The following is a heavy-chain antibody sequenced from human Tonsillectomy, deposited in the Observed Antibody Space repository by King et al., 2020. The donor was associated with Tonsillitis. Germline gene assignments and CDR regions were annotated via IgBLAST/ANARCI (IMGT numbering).Heavy chain of an antibody. Sequence: QLQESGSGLVRPSQTLSLTCTVSGGSIRSGGYSWSWIRQPPGEGLEWIGNIYHNGATYYTPSLKNRVTISLDTSKNQFSLKLNSVTAADTAIYYCARASYDFWTGHGMRCFDPWGQGTLVTVSS. V-gene: IGHV4-30-2*01. J-gene: IGHJ5*02. CDR1: GGSIRSGGYS. D-gene: IGHD3-3*01. CDR2: IYHNGAT. CDR3: ARASYDFWTGHGMRCFDP.